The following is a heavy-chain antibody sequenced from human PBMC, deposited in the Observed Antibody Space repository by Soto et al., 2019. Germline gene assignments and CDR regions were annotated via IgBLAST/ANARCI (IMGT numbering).Heavy chain of an antibody. CDR2: IDPSDSYT. Sequence: GESLKISCKASGYSFASYWNNWVRQMHGKGLEWMGRIDPSDSYTNYSPSFQGHVTISADKSISTAYLQWSSLKASDTAMYYCARSSGWYFVDAFDIWGQGTMVTVSS. CDR1: GYSFASYW. CDR3: ARSSGWYFVDAFDI. J-gene: IGHJ3*02. D-gene: IGHD6-19*01. V-gene: IGHV5-10-1*01.